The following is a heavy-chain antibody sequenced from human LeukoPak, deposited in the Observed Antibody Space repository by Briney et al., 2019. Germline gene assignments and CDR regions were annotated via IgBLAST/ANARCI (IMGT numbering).Heavy chain of an antibody. D-gene: IGHD6-6*01. V-gene: IGHV3-33*08. Sequence: GGSLRLSCAASGLTFSNAFMSWVRQAPGKGLEWVAVIWYDGSNKYYAGSVKGRFTISRDQSKNTQYLQMNSLRAEDTAVYYCARDKAARHLDYWGQGTLVTVSS. CDR2: IWYDGSNK. CDR3: ARDKAARHLDY. J-gene: IGHJ4*02. CDR1: GLTFSNAF.